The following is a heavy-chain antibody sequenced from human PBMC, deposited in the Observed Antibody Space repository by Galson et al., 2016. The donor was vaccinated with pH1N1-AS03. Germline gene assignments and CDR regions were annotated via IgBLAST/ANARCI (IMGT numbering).Heavy chain of an antibody. J-gene: IGHJ4*02. Sequence: SLRLSCAASGFIFSGNSMSWVRQAPGKGLEWVAAISPTGETTPYAAAVKARFLISSDNSKNTLFLEMESLRAEATAVYYCAKCDVSCQHSTLDYWGQGTLVTVSS. CDR2: ISPTGETT. D-gene: IGHD2-2*01. CDR3: AKCDVSCQHSTLDY. V-gene: IGHV3-23*01. CDR1: GFIFSGNS.